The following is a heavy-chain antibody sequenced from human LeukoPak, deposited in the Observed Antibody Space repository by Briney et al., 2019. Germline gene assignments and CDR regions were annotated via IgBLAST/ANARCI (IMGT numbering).Heavy chain of an antibody. Sequence: ASVKVSCKASGYTVTSFDINWVRQATGQGLEWMGWMNPNSGNTGYAQKFQGRVTMTRNTSITTAYMELSSLRSEDTAVYYCARGNKDYGDYARGLSDYWGQGTLVTVSS. CDR1: GYTVTSFD. D-gene: IGHD4-17*01. CDR3: ARGNKDYGDYARGLSDY. J-gene: IGHJ4*02. V-gene: IGHV1-8*01. CDR2: MNPNSGNT.